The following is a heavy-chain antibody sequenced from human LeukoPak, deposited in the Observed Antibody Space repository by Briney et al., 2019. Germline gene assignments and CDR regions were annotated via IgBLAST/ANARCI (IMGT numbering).Heavy chain of an antibody. V-gene: IGHV5-51*01. CDR1: GYSFSTYW. D-gene: IGHD4-23*01. CDR2: IYPGDSDT. CDR3: ARPLNGGNVY. Sequence: GESLKISCKGSGYSFSTYWIGWVRQMPGKGLEWMGIIYPGDSDTRYSPSFQGQVTLSADKSINTAYLQWSSLKAPDSAMYYCARPLNGGNVYWGQGTLVTVSS. J-gene: IGHJ4*02.